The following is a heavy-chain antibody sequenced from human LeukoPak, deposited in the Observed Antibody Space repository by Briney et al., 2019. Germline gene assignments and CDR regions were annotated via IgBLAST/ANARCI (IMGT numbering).Heavy chain of an antibody. Sequence: ASEKVSCKASGYTFTGYYMHWVRQAPGQGLEWMGWINPNSGGTNYAQKFQGRVTMTRDTSISTAYMELSRLRSDDTAVYYCARDLGDIVVVPAAMPIWGQGTLVTVSS. D-gene: IGHD2-2*01. J-gene: IGHJ4*02. CDR1: GYTFTGYY. CDR3: ARDLGDIVVVPAAMPI. CDR2: INPNSGGT. V-gene: IGHV1-2*02.